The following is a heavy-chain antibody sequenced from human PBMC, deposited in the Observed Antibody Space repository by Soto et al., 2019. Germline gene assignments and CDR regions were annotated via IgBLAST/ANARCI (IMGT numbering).Heavy chain of an antibody. J-gene: IGHJ4*02. CDR2: MNPNSGNT. D-gene: IGHD3-10*01. CDR1: GYTFTSYD. V-gene: IGHV1-8*01. CDR3: GRAIRNPLFSDY. Sequence: QVQLVQSGAEVRKPGASVKVSCKASGYTFTSYDIGWVRQATGQGLEWMGWMNPNSGNTGYAQKFQGRGTMTRDTSISTAYMELNSLRCEDTAVYDCGRAIRNPLFSDYWGQGTLVTVSS.